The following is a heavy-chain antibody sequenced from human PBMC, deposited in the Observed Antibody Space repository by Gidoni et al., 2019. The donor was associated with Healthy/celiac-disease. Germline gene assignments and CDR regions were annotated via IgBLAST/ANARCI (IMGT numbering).Heavy chain of an antibody. CDR2: ISSSSSYI. J-gene: IGHJ6*02. CDR3: AREYGSGRIYYYYYGMDV. Sequence: EVQLVESGGGLVKPGGSLRLSCAASGFTFSSYSMNWVRQAPGKGLEWVSSISSSSSYIYYADSVKGRFTISRDNAKNSLYLQMNSLRAEDTAVYYCAREYGSGRIYYYYYGMDVWGQGTTVTVSS. D-gene: IGHD3-10*01. V-gene: IGHV3-21*01. CDR1: GFTFSSYS.